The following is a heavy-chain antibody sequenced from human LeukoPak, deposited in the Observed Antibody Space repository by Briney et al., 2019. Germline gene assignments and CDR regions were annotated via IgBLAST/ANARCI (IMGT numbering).Heavy chain of an antibody. J-gene: IGHJ4*02. CDR3: ASLSSSDWYGDY. CDR1: GFTFGSYS. Sequence: PGGSLRLSCAASGFTFGSYSMNWVRQAPGKGLEWLSYISSSSSNMYYADSVKGRFTISRDNAENSLYLQMSSLGDDDTAVYYCASLSSSDWYGDYWGQGTLVTVYS. D-gene: IGHD6-19*01. CDR2: ISSSSSNM. V-gene: IGHV3-48*02.